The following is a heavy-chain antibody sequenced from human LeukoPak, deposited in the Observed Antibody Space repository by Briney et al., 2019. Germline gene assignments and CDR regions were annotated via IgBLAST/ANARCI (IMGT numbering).Heavy chain of an antibody. Sequence: SETLSLTCTVSGYSISSGYYWGWIRQPPGKGLEWIGSIYHSGSTYYNPSLKSRVTISVDASKNQFSLKLSSVTAADTAVYYCARTSGSYYTYFDYWGQGTLVTVSS. D-gene: IGHD1-26*01. CDR2: IYHSGST. J-gene: IGHJ4*02. CDR1: GYSISSGYY. CDR3: ARTSGSYYTYFDY. V-gene: IGHV4-38-2*02.